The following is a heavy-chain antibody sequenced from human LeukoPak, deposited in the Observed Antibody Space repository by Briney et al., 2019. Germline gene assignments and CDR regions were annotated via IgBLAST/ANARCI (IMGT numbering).Heavy chain of an antibody. V-gene: IGHV1-69*05. CDR1: GGTFSSYA. CDR2: IIPIFGTA. J-gene: IGHJ3*02. D-gene: IGHD3-22*01. CDR3: AREIYYDSRGYYSHGLDI. Sequence: SVKVSCKASGGTFSSYAISWVRQASGQGLERMGGIIPIFGTANYAQKFQGRVTITTDESTSTAYMELSSLRSEDTAVYYCAREIYYDSRGYYSHGLDIWGQGTMVTVSS.